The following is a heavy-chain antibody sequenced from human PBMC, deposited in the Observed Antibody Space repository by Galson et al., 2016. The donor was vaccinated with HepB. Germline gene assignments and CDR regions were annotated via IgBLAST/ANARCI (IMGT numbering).Heavy chain of an antibody. D-gene: IGHD3-3*01. Sequence: SLRLSCAASGFTFNSYNMNWVRQAPGKALEWVSYITSTSSTIYYADSVKGRFTISRDNARNSLFLQMNSLRVEDTAVYYCARAFFGGFDYWGQGTLVTVSP. V-gene: IGHV3-48*01. CDR3: ARAFFGGFDY. CDR1: GFTFNSYN. J-gene: IGHJ4*02. CDR2: ITSTSSTI.